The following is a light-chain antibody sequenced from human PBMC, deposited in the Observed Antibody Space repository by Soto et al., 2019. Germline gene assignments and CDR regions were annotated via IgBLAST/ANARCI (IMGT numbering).Light chain of an antibody. CDR3: QQYNSYPKT. J-gene: IGKJ1*01. V-gene: IGKV1-5*03. CDR1: QSISSW. CDR2: KAS. Sequence: DIQMIPLPSIPFTSIGDRVTITCRASQSISSWLAWYQQKPGKAPKLLIYKASSLESGVPSRFSGSGSGTEFTLTISSLQPDDFATYYCQQYNSYPKTFGQGTKVDIK.